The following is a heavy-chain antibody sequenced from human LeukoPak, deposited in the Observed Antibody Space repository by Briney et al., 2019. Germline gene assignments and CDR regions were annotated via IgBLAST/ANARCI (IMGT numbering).Heavy chain of an antibody. CDR1: GFTFSSHA. D-gene: IGHD3-3*02. V-gene: IGHV3-30-3*01. CDR3: ARDHFYGMDV. J-gene: IGHJ6*02. Sequence: PGGSLRLSCAASGFTFSSHAMHWVRQAPGKGLEWVATISYDGSNKNYADSVKGRFTISRDNSKNTLYLQMNSLRPEDTAVYYCARDHFYGMDVWGQGTTVTVSS. CDR2: ISYDGSNK.